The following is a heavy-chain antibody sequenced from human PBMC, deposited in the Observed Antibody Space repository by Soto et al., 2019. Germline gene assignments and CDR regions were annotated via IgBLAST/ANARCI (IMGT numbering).Heavy chain of an antibody. CDR3: ARSYYDYVWGSLIDY. J-gene: IGHJ4*02. V-gene: IGHV4-39*01. Sequence: QLQLQESGPGLVKPSETLSLTCTVSGGSISSSSYYWGWIRQPPGKGLEWIGSIYYSGGTYYNPSLKCRVTISVDTSKNQFSLKLSSVTAAGTAVYYCARSYYDYVWGSLIDYWGQGTLVTVSS. D-gene: IGHD3-16*01. CDR1: GGSISSSSYY. CDR2: IYYSGGT.